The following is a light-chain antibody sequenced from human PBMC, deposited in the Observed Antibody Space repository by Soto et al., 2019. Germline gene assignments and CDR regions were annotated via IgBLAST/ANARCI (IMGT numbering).Light chain of an antibody. CDR1: QGISNY. CDR2: AAS. CDR3: QKYNSAPRT. V-gene: IGKV1-27*01. Sequence: DIQMTQSPSSLSASFGDRVTITCRASQGISNYLAWYQQKPGKVPKLLIYAASTLQSGVPSRFSGSGSATDFTLTINGLQPEDVATYYCQKYNSAPRTFGQGTKVDI. J-gene: IGKJ1*01.